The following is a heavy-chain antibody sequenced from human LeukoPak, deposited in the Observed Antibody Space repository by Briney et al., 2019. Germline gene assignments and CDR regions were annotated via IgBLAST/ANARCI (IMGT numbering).Heavy chain of an antibody. V-gene: IGHV1-18*01. CDR1: GYSLTNYN. CDR2: XNTHKGHT. D-gene: IGHD6-19*01. CDR3: ARDHSNTSGSYAYRDS. J-gene: IGHJ4*02. Sequence: ASVKVSCKASGYSLTNYNISWVRQAPGQGLEWMXXXNTHKGHTNFLQKFQGRVTVTTDISTNTAYMELRSLGSDDTAVYYCARDHSNTSGSYAYRDSWGQGTQVTVSS.